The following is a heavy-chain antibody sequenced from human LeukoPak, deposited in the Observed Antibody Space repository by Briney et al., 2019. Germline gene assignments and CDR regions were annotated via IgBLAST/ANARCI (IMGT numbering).Heavy chain of an antibody. D-gene: IGHD3-22*01. CDR2: INTNTGNP. V-gene: IGHV7-4-1*02. Sequence: ASVKVSCTASGYTFTSYAMNWVRQAPGQGLEWMGWINTNTGNPTYAQGFTGRFVFSLDTSVSTAYLQISSLKAEDTAVYYCARDSSYFTYYYDSSGYYYFDYWGQGTLVTVSS. CDR1: GYTFTSYA. CDR3: ARDSSYFTYYYDSSGYYYFDY. J-gene: IGHJ4*02.